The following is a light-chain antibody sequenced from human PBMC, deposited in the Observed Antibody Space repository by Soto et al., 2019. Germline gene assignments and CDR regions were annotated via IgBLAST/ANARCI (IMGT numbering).Light chain of an antibody. J-gene: IGKJ2*01. CDR2: GAS. V-gene: IGKV3-20*01. Sequence: EIVLTQSPGTLSLSPGERATLSCRASQSVSSSYFAWYQQKPGQAPRLLIYGASSRATGIPDRFSGSGSGTDFTLTISRMEPEDCAVYYCQQYGSSPGTFGQGTKLEI. CDR3: QQYGSSPGT. CDR1: QSVSSSY.